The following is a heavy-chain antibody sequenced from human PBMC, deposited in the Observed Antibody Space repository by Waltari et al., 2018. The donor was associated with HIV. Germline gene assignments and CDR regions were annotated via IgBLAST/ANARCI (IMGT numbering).Heavy chain of an antibody. CDR2: ISNSGNTI. Sequence: EVQLVESGGDLVQPGGSLRLSCAASGFSFSSYSMNWVRQAPGKGLEWISYISNSGNTIDYADSVKGRFTISRDNAKNSLSLQMHSLRAEDTAVYYCARARGYSYGYEDYWCQGALVTVSS. CDR3: ARARGYSYGYEDY. V-gene: IGHV3-48*04. J-gene: IGHJ4*02. CDR1: GFSFSSYS. D-gene: IGHD5-18*01.